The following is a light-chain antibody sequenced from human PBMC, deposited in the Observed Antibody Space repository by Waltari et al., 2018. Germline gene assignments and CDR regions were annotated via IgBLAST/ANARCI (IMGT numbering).Light chain of an antibody. CDR3: CSYVRNVTWV. Sequence: QSALTQPASVSGSPGQSITLSCIGTSSDVGGYSLVFWYQQHPGKAPKLMIYEDSKRPAGVSNRLSGLKTGNTASLTISGLQAEDEADYYCCSYVRNVTWVFGGGTKLTVL. J-gene: IGLJ3*02. V-gene: IGLV2-23*01. CDR1: SSDVGGYSL. CDR2: EDS.